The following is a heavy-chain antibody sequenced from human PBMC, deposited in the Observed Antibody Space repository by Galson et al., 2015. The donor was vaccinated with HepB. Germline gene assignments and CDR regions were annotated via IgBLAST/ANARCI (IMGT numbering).Heavy chain of an antibody. Sequence: ETLSLTCTVSGGSISSYFWSGIRQPPGKGLEWIGYIHYSGSTNYNPSLKSRVTISVDTSKNQFSLKLSSVTAADTAVYYCARLGGDGYTDYFDYWGQGTLVTVSS. CDR2: IHYSGST. D-gene: IGHD5-24*01. CDR1: GGSISSYF. V-gene: IGHV4-59*08. CDR3: ARLGGDGYTDYFDY. J-gene: IGHJ4*02.